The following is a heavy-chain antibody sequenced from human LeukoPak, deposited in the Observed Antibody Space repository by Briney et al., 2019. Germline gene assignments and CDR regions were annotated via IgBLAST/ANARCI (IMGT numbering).Heavy chain of an antibody. D-gene: IGHD1-26*01. CDR3: ARPRVGATTYFDY. CDR1: GYSISSGYY. J-gene: IGHJ4*02. CDR2: IYHSGST. Sequence: PSETLSLTCAVSGYSISSGYYWGWIRQPPGKGLEWIGSIYHSGSTYYNPSLKSRVTISVDTSKNQFSLKLSSVTAADTAMYYCARPRVGATTYFDYWGQGTLVTVSS. V-gene: IGHV4-38-2*01.